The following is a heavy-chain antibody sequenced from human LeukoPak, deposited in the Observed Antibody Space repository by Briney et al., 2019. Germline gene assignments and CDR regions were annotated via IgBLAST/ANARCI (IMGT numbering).Heavy chain of an antibody. CDR1: GFTFSSYS. Sequence: RPGGSLRLSCAASGFTFSSYSMNWVRQAPGKGREWVSYISSSSSTIYYADSVKGRFTISRDNAKNSLYLQMNSLRAEDTAVYYCARVNGYYFDYWGQGTLVTVSS. V-gene: IGHV3-48*01. CDR3: ARVNGYYFDY. J-gene: IGHJ4*02. CDR2: ISSSSSTI. D-gene: IGHD2-8*01.